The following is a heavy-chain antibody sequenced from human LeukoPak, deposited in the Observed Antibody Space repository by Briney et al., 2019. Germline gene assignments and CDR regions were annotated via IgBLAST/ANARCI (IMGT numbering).Heavy chain of an antibody. D-gene: IGHD6-13*01. V-gene: IGHV4-4*07. CDR2: VQISENN. Sequence: KSSETLSLTCTVFGGYISDYYWTWIRQSAGKGLEWIGRVQISENNNYNPSLRSRVTLSLDTSKNQFPLRLTSVTAADTAIYYCARESVAAGTRWFDYWGQGTLVTVSS. J-gene: IGHJ4*02. CDR1: GGYISDYY. CDR3: ARESVAAGTRWFDY.